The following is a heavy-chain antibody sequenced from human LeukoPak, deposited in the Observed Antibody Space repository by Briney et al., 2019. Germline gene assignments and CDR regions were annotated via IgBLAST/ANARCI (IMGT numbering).Heavy chain of an antibody. CDR1: GFTFSNYW. V-gene: IGHV3-7*01. D-gene: IGHD3-10*02. CDR2: IKQDGSEK. CDR3: AELGITMIGGV. J-gene: IGHJ6*04. Sequence: GGSLRLSCVASGFTFSNYWMSWVRQAPGKGLEWVANIKQDGSEKYYVDSVKDRFTISRDNAKNSLYLQMNSLRAEDTAVYYCAELGITMIGGVWGKGTTVTISS.